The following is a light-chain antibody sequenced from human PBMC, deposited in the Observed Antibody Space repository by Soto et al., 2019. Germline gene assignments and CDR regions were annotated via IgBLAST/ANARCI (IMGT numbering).Light chain of an antibody. CDR3: SSYKTTFNSYV. CDR2: EVS. Sequence: QSALTQPGSVSGSPGQSITISCTGTSSDIGPYNYVSWYQHHPGKAPKLIISEVSNRASGVSDRFSGSKSGNTASLTISGVQDEDEADYYCSSYKTTFNSYVFGTGTKLTVL. J-gene: IGLJ1*01. V-gene: IGLV2-14*01. CDR1: SSDIGPYNY.